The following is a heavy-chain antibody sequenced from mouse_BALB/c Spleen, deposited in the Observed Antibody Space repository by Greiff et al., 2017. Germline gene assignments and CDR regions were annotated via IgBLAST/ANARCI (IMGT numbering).Heavy chain of an antibody. J-gene: IGHJ4*01. Sequence: QVQLKESGPGLVAPSQSLSITCTVSGFSLTSYGVHWVRQPPGKGLEWLGVIWAGGSTNYNSALMSRLSISKDNSKSQVFLKMNSLQTDDTAMYYCARGNDYDVVYAMDYWGQGTSVTVSS. CDR1: GFSLTSYG. CDR2: IWAGGST. CDR3: ARGNDYDVVYAMDY. D-gene: IGHD2-4*01. V-gene: IGHV2-9*02.